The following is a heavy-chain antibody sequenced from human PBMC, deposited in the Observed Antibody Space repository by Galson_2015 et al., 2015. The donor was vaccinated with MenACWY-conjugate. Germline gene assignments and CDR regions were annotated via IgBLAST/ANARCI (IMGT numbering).Heavy chain of an antibody. CDR3: VRGESYANYPDY. Sequence: SCKASGYTFYLYGISWVRQAPGRGLEWMAWISANNGATNYAQNIQGRLTMTTDTSTSTAYTELRSLRSDDTAVYYCVRGESYANYPDYWGQGTLVTVSS. V-gene: IGHV1-18*01. CDR2: ISANNGAT. J-gene: IGHJ4*02. CDR1: GYTFYLYG. D-gene: IGHD3-10*01.